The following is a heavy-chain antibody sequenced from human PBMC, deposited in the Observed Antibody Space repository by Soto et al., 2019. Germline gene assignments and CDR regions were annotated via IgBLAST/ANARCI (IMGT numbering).Heavy chain of an antibody. CDR1: GYTFSSYT. CDR3: ARDTGDGTFDF. CDR2: INAGYGNT. V-gene: IGHV1-3*01. Sequence: SVKVSCKASGYTFSSYTMHWVRQAPGQRLEWMGWINAGYGNTKSSQKFQDRVTISRDTSASTAYMELTSLRSEDTAVYYCARDTGDGTFDFWGQGTLVTVSS. J-gene: IGHJ4*02. D-gene: IGHD7-27*01.